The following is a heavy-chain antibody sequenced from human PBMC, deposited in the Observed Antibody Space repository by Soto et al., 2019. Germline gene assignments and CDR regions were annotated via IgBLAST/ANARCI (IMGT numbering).Heavy chain of an antibody. V-gene: IGHV3-30*18. CDR2: ISYDGSNK. J-gene: IGHJ5*02. CDR1: GFTFSSYG. CDR3: AKDLRGSGYSSNWFDP. D-gene: IGHD3-3*01. Sequence: QVQVVESGGGVVQPGRSLRLSCAASGFTFSSYGMHWVRQAPGKGLEWVAVISYDGSNKYYADSVKGRFTISRDNSKNTLYLQMNSLRAEDTAVYYCAKDLRGSGYSSNWFDPWGQGTLVTVSS.